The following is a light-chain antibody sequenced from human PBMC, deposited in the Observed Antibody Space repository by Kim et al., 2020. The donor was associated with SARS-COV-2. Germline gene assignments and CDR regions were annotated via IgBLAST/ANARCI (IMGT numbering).Light chain of an antibody. CDR3: QQYNNWPLYS. Sequence: VAPGGRATLSCRASQSVSSNLAWYQQKPGQAPRLLIYGVSTRATGIPARFSGSGSGTEFTLTISSLQSEDFAVYYCQQYNNWPLYSFGQGTKLEI. V-gene: IGKV3-15*01. J-gene: IGKJ2*03. CDR2: GVS. CDR1: QSVSSN.